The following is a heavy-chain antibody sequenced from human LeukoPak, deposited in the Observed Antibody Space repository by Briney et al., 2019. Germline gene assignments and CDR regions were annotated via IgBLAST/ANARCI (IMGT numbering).Heavy chain of an antibody. CDR2: IYYSGST. CDR1: GGSISSYY. Sequence: PSETLSLTCTVSGGSISSYYWSWIRQPPGKGLEWIGYIYYSGSTNYNPSLKSRVTISVDTSKNQFSLKLSSVTAADTAVYYCARVDYDYVWGSYPPQGTQEAFDIWGQGTMVTVSS. CDR3: ARVDYDYVWGSYPPQGTQEAFDI. J-gene: IGHJ3*02. D-gene: IGHD3-16*02. V-gene: IGHV4-59*01.